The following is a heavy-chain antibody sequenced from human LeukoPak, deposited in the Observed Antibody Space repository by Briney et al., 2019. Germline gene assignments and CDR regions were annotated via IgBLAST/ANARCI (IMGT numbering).Heavy chain of an antibody. V-gene: IGHV4-59*08. Sequence: SETLSLTCAVYGGSFSGYYWSWIRQPPGKGLEWIGYIYYSGSTNYNPSLKSRVTISVDTSKNQFSLKLSSVTAADTAVYYCARHRIDHEYSSGYVGDAFDIWGQGTMVTVSS. J-gene: IGHJ3*02. CDR1: GGSFSGYY. D-gene: IGHD3-22*01. CDR3: ARHRIDHEYSSGYVGDAFDI. CDR2: IYYSGST.